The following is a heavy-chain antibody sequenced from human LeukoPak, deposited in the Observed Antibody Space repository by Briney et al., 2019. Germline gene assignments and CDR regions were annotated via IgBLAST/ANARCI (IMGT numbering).Heavy chain of an antibody. CDR1: GLPFSNYW. CDR3: STGGYYFDY. CDR2: IKSKPDGGTT. Sequence: GGSLRLSCEASGLPFSNYWMSWVRQAPAKGLEWVGRIKSKPDGGTTDYAAPVKGRFTISRDDSKNTVYLQMSSLKTEDTAVYYCSTGGYYFDYWGQGTLVTVSS. J-gene: IGHJ4*02. D-gene: IGHD3-16*01. V-gene: IGHV3-15*01.